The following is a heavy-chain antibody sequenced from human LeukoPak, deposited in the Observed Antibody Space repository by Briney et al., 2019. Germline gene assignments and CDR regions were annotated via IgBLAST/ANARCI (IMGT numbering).Heavy chain of an antibody. CDR3: ARHRSKWLQSSFDY. Sequence: PSETLSLTGSVSGGSISSSSSYWGWIRQPPGKGLEWIGSIYYSGSSFDNPALKSRVTISVDTSKNQFSLKLSSVTAADTAVYYCARHRSKWLQSSFDYWGQGTLVTVSS. J-gene: IGHJ4*02. CDR1: GGSISSSSSY. D-gene: IGHD5-24*01. V-gene: IGHV4-39*01. CDR2: IYYSGSS.